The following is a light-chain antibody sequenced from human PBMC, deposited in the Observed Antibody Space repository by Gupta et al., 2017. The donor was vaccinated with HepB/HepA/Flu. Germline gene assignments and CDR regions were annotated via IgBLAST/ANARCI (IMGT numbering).Light chain of an antibody. Sequence: QSALTQPASVSGSPGQPITISCTGTSSDVGGYNYVSWYQQNPGKAPKLMIYDVSKRPSGVSNRFAGSKSGNTASLTISGLQAEDEADYYCSSYTSSSTLGVFGGGTKLTVL. CDR1: SSDVGGYNY. V-gene: IGLV2-14*03. CDR2: DVS. J-gene: IGLJ2*01. CDR3: SSYTSSSTLGV.